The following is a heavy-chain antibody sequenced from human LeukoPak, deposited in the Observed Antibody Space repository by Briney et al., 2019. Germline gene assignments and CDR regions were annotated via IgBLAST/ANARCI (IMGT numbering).Heavy chain of an antibody. CDR3: AGRDYYDSSGYHDAFDT. CDR2: IYYSGSK. Sequence: SETLSLTCTVSGGSISSYYWSWLRQPPGKGLEGVGNIYYSGSKNYNTSLKRRVTITVDTSMNQFSLKLSSVTAADTAVYYCAGRDYYDSSGYHDAFDTWGQGTMVTVS. V-gene: IGHV4-59*01. D-gene: IGHD3-22*01. J-gene: IGHJ3*02. CDR1: GGSISSYY.